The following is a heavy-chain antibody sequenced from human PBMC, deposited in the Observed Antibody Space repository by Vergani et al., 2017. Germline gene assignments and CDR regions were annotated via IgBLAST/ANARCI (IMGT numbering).Heavy chain of an antibody. D-gene: IGHD1-1*01. CDR3: AITQLARNFDY. CDR2: ISGSGGST. V-gene: IGHV3-23*04. CDR1: GFTFSSYE. J-gene: IGHJ4*02. Sequence: EVQLVESGGGLVQPGGSLRLSCAASGFTFSSYEMNWVRQAPGKGLEWVSAISGSGGSTYYADSVKGRFTISRDNSKRSLYLQMNSLRAEDTAVYYCAITQLARNFDYWGQGTLVTVYS.